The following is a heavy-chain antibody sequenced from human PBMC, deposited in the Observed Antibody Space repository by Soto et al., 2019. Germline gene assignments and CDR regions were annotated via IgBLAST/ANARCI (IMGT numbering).Heavy chain of an antibody. CDR3: ARDRSGFYDFWSGYYGSLLFSFDI. D-gene: IGHD3-3*01. J-gene: IGHJ3*02. CDR1: GYTFTSYG. Sequence: QVQLVQSGAGVKKPGASVKVSCKASGYTFTSYGISWVRQAPGQGLEWMGWISAYNGNTNYAQKLQGRVTMTTDTSRSTAYMGLRSMRSDDTAVDYCARDRSGFYDFWSGYYGSLLFSFDILGKGRMVTVSS. CDR2: ISAYNGNT. V-gene: IGHV1-18*01.